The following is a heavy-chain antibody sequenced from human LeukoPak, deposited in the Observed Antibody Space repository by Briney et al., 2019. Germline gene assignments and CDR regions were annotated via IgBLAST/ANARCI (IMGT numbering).Heavy chain of an antibody. CDR2: IYSGGST. CDR1: GFTISSNY. CDR3: ARDSLYYYDSSGYRLGAFDI. D-gene: IGHD3-22*01. J-gene: IGHJ3*02. V-gene: IGHV3-66*02. Sequence: GGSLRLSCAASGFTISSNYMSWVRQAPGKGLEWVSVIYSGGSTYYADYVKGRFTISRDNSKNTPYLQMNSLRAEDTAVYYCARDSLYYYDSSGYRLGAFDIWGQGTMVTVSS.